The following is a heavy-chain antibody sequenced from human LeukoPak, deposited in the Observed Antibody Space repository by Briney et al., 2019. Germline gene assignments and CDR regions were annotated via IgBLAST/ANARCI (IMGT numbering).Heavy chain of an antibody. CDR3: ARDDDGDFLI. V-gene: IGHV1-18*04. D-gene: IGHD4-17*01. Sequence: ASVTVCCSAAGYSFTSYGISWVRQAPGQGIERMGWISAYNGNTNYSQKLQGRVTMTTDTSTSTAYMELRSLRSDDTAVYYCARDDDGDFLIWGQRTLATVSS. J-gene: IGHJ4*02. CDR2: ISAYNGNT. CDR1: GYSFTSYG.